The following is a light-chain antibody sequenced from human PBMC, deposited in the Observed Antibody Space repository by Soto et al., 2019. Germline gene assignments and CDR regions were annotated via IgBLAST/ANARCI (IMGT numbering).Light chain of an antibody. V-gene: IGKV3-20*01. J-gene: IGKJ1*01. CDR1: QIFGSNY. CDR2: GAS. CDR3: QQYGSSPRT. Sequence: EIVLTQSPGTLSLSPGERATLSCRASQIFGSNYLAWYQQKPGQAPRLLIYGASSRATGIPDRFSGSGSGTDFTLTISRLEPEDFAVYYCQQYGSSPRTFGQGTKVDIK.